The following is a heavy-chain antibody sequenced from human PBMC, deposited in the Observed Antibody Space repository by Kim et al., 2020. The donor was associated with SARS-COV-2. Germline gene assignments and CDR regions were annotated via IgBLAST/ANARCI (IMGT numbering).Heavy chain of an antibody. Sequence: GGSLRLSCSASGFTFSSYAMHWVRQAPGKGLEYVSAISSNGGSTYYADSVKGRFTISRDNSKNTLYLQMSSLRAEDTAVYYCVKEEGFLGDDSDYWGQGTLVTVSS. J-gene: IGHJ4*02. V-gene: IGHV3-64D*06. CDR2: ISSNGGST. D-gene: IGHD2-21*02. CDR1: GFTFSSYA. CDR3: VKEEGFLGDDSDY.